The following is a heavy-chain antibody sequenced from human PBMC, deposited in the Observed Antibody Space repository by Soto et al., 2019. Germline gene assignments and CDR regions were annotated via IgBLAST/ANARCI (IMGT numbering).Heavy chain of an antibody. CDR3: AKNQGVELVPLATVDWFDP. V-gene: IGHV3-23*01. D-gene: IGHD1-26*01. CDR2: ISGSGFKK. J-gene: IGHJ5*02. Sequence: EVVLLESGGGLEQPGGSLRLSCAASGFIFENFGMSWVRQAPGKGLEWISSISGSGFKKYYADSVKGRFTISRDNSKSQVYLELNNLSAEDTAVYHCAKNQGVELVPLATVDWFDPWGQGSVVTVSS. CDR1: GFIFENFG.